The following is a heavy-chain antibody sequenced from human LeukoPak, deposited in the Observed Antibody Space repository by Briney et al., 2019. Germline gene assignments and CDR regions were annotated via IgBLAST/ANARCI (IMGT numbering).Heavy chain of an antibody. J-gene: IGHJ4*02. Sequence: GGSLRLSCAASGFTFDYYGMNWVRQAPGKGLEWVSGISWNGDSTGYVESVKGRFTISRDNAKNSLYLQMNSLRAEDTALYYCARDGGYEYYFDYWGQGTLVTVSS. CDR2: ISWNGDST. V-gene: IGHV3-20*04. CDR1: GFTFDYYG. CDR3: ARDGGYEYYFDY. D-gene: IGHD5-12*01.